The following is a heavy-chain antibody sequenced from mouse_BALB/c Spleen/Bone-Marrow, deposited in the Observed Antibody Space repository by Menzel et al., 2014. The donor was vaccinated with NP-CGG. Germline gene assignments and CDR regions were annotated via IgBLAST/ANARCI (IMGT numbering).Heavy chain of an antibody. D-gene: IGHD4-1*01. V-gene: IGHV5-12*02. CDR1: GFTFSDYY. CDR3: ARRLDYTTGY. J-gene: IGHJ4*01. CDR2: ITKGGSCT. Sequence: LEQSGGGLVQPGASVKLSCATSGFTFSDYYMYWVRQTPEKRLEWVAYITKGGSCTYYPDHVKGRFTMSGDNAKNTLYVQMSSLKSEDSAMYYCARRLDYTTGYWGQGTSVTVSS.